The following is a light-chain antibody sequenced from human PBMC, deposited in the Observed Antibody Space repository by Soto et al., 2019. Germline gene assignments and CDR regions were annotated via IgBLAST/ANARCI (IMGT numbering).Light chain of an antibody. Sequence: QSALTQPPSASGSPGQSVTISCTGTSSDVGGYNYVSWYQQHPGKAPKLMIYDVSKRPSGVSDRFSGSKSGNTASLTVSGLQVEDEADYYCSSYAGSSNVVFGGGTQLTVL. CDR2: DVS. CDR1: SSDVGGYNY. V-gene: IGLV2-8*01. CDR3: SSYAGSSNVV. J-gene: IGLJ2*01.